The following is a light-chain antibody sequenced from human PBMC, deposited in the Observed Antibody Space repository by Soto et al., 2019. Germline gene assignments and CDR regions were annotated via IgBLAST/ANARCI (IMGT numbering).Light chain of an antibody. CDR1: QSLVHSDGTTY. CDR2: TIS. CDR3: MQVTQFPYT. Sequence: IVMTPPPLSSPVTLGQPASISCRSSQSLVHSDGTTYLSWLQQRPGQPPRLLIYTISHRFSGVPDRFSGSGAGTEFTLKISRGEAEDVGVYYCMQVTQFPYTFGQGTKLEIK. V-gene: IGKV2-24*01. J-gene: IGKJ2*01.